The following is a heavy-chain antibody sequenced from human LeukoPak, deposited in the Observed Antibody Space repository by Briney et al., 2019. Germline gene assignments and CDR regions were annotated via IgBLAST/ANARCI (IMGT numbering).Heavy chain of an antibody. CDR3: ARGEGPAWIQLWFRITGRSSWFDP. D-gene: IGHD5-18*01. CDR2: IYYSGST. J-gene: IGHJ5*02. V-gene: IGHV4-39*07. Sequence: PSETLSLTCTVSGGSISSSSYYWGWIRQPPGKGLEWIGSIYYSGSTNYNPSLKSRVTISVDTSKNQFSLKLSSVTDADTAVYYCARGEGPAWIQLWFRITGRSSWFDPWGQGTLVTVSS. CDR1: GGSISSSSYY.